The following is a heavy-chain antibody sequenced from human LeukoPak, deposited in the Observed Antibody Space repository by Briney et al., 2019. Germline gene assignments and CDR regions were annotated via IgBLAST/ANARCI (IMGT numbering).Heavy chain of an antibody. CDR3: VRDLYMAPPSPDY. CDR1: GYTFTDYN. V-gene: IGHV1-2*02. Sequence: ASVKVSCKASGYTFTDYNMHWVRQAPGQGPEWMGWMSPHSGDTNYAQKFRGRVTMTRDTSITTAYMELTSLTSDDTAVYYCVRDLYMAPPSPDYWGRGTLVTVSS. D-gene: IGHD1-14*01. CDR2: MSPHSGDT. J-gene: IGHJ4*02.